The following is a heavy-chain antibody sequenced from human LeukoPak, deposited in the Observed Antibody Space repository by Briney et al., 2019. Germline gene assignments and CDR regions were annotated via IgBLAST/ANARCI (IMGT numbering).Heavy chain of an antibody. CDR2: IYYSGST. V-gene: IGHV4-59*08. J-gene: IGHJ6*02. CDR3: ARRVAGGIYGMDV. Sequence: SETLSLTCTVSGGSISSYYWSWIRQPPGKGLEWIGDIYYSGSTNYNPSLKSRVTISVDTSKNQFSLKLSSVTAADTAVYYCARRVAGGIYGMDVWGQGTTVTVSS. CDR1: GGSISSYY. D-gene: IGHD6-19*01.